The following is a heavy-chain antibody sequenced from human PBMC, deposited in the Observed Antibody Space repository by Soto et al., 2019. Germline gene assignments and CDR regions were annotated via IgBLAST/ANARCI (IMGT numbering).Heavy chain of an antibody. D-gene: IGHD6-6*01. CDR1: GYTFTSYW. V-gene: IGHV5-10-1*01. CDR2: IDPSDSYT. Sequence: GESLKISCKGSGYTFTSYWIGWVRQMPGKGLEWMGRIDPSDSYTNYSPSFQGHVTISADKSISTAYLQWSSLKASDTAMYYCARPVIAARPDYYYGMDVWGQGTTVTVSS. CDR3: ARPVIAARPDYYYGMDV. J-gene: IGHJ6*02.